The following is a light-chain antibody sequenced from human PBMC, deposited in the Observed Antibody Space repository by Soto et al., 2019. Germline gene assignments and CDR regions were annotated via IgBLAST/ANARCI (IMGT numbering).Light chain of an antibody. V-gene: IGKV1-27*01. CDR3: QKYISVIT. J-gene: IGKJ5*01. Sequence: DIQMTQSPSSLSASVGDRVTITCRASQGISNFLAWYQQKPWKVPKLLISAASPLQSGVTSRFSGSGSGTDFPLTITSLQPEYVATSYFQKYISVITFGQGKRLAIK. CDR1: QGISNF. CDR2: AAS.